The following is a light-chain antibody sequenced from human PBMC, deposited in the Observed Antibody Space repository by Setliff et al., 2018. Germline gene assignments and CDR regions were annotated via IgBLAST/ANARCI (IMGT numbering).Light chain of an antibody. Sequence: QSVLPQPPSASGSPGQSVTISCTGTSNDVSGYNYVSWYQQHPGKAPQLMIYDVSKRPSGVPDRFSGSKSGNTASLTVSGLQAEDEADYYCSSYAGSNHFVFGTGTKVTV. CDR1: SNDVSGYNY. V-gene: IGLV2-8*01. J-gene: IGLJ1*01. CDR3: SSYAGSNHFV. CDR2: DVS.